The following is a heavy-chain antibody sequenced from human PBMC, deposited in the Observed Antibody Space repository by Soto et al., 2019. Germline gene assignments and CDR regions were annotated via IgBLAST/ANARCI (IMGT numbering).Heavy chain of an antibody. CDR3: ARGPTVVVVAADYYFDY. J-gene: IGHJ4*02. CDR2: IWYDGSNK. Sequence: GGSLRLSCAASGFTFSSYGMHWVRQAPGKGLEWVAVIWYDGSNKYYADSVKGRFTISRDNSKNTLYLQMNSLRAEDTAVYYCARGPTVVVVAADYYFDYWGQGTLVTVSS. CDR1: GFTFSSYG. V-gene: IGHV3-33*01. D-gene: IGHD2-15*01.